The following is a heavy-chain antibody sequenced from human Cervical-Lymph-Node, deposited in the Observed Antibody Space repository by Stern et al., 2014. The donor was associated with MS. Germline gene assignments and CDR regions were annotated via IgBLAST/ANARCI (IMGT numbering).Heavy chain of an antibody. J-gene: IGHJ5*02. CDR2: INHSGST. Sequence: QVQLQQWGAGLLKPSETLSLTCAVYGGSFSGYYWSWIRQPPGKGLEWIGEINHSGSTNYNPSLKGRVTISVDTSKNQFSLKLSSVTAADTAVYYCARELPWSGYYQRTNNWFDPWGQGTLVTVSS. V-gene: IGHV4-34*01. CDR1: GGSFSGYY. CDR3: ARELPWSGYYQRTNNWFDP. D-gene: IGHD3-3*01.